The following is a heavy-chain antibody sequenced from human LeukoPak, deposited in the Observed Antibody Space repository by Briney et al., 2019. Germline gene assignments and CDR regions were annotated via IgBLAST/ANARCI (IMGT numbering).Heavy chain of an antibody. D-gene: IGHD6-19*01. V-gene: IGHV3-48*03. J-gene: IGHJ6*03. CDR2: ISSSGSTI. CDR1: GFTFSSYE. Sequence: GGSLRLSCAASGFTFSSYEMNWVRQAPGKGLEWVSYISSSGSTIYYADSVKGRFTISRDNAKNSLYLQMNSLRAEDTAVYYCARDYSSGWSTYYYYMDVWGKGTTVTISS. CDR3: ARDYSSGWSTYYYYMDV.